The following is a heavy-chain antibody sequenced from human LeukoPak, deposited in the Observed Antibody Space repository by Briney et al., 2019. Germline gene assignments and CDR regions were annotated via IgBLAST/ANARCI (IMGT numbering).Heavy chain of an antibody. V-gene: IGHV1-69*06. CDR3: AIEPPRGVYSYDDAFDI. D-gene: IGHD5-18*01. Sequence: ASVTVSCKASGGTFSSYAISWVRQAPGQGLEWMGGIIPIFGTANYAQKFQGRVTITADKSTSTAYMELSSLRSEDTAVYYCAIEPPRGVYSYDDAFDIWGQGTMVTVSS. CDR1: GGTFSSYA. CDR2: IIPIFGTA. J-gene: IGHJ3*02.